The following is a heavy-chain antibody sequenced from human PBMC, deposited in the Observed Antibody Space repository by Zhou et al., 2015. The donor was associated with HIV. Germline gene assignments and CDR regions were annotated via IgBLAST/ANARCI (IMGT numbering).Heavy chain of an antibody. CDR3: ARDRGEATRPGWRYFDL. CDR1: GGTFSDSD. D-gene: IGHD6-6*01. V-gene: IGHV1-69*17. J-gene: IGHJ2*01. Sequence: QVQLVQSGTEVKRPGSSVKVSCKASGGTFSDSDIAWVRQAPGQGLEWMGGITPMFDMAKSALRFRGRVIITADKSTGTAYMELRSLKYEDAAVYYCARDRGEATRPGWRYFDLWGRGTQVTVSS. CDR2: ITPMFDMA.